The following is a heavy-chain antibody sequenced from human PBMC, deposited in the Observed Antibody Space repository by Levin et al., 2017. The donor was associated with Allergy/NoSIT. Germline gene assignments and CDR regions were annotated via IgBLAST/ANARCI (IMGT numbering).Heavy chain of an antibody. Sequence: GGSLRLSCTASGFSFGGYTMSWVRQAPGKGLEWVGFIRSKSYGGTTEYAASVKGRFTISRDDSKSIAYLEMNILKSEDTSVYYCTRDHGSGSGWFIDNWGQGTLVTVSS. D-gene: IGHD6-19*01. CDR2: IRSKSYGGTT. J-gene: IGHJ4*02. CDR1: GFSFGGYT. V-gene: IGHV3-49*04. CDR3: TRDHGSGSGWFIDN.